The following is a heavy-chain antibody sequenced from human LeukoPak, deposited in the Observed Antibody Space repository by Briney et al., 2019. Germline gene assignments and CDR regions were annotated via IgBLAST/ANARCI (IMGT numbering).Heavy chain of an antibody. CDR2: ISYDGSNK. Sequence: GGSLRLSCAASGFTFSSYAMHWVRQAPGKGLEWVAVISYDGSNKYYADSVKGRFTISRDNAKNSLYLQMNSLRAEDTAVYYCARDSYYGSGSSNWYFDLWGRGTLVTVSS. CDR1: GFTFSSYA. D-gene: IGHD3-10*01. V-gene: IGHV3-30-3*01. CDR3: ARDSYYGSGSSNWYFDL. J-gene: IGHJ2*01.